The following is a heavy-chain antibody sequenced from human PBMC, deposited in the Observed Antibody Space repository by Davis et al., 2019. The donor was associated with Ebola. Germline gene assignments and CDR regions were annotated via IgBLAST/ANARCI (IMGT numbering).Heavy chain of an antibody. CDR2: INQDGSEK. J-gene: IGHJ6*02. D-gene: IGHD4-17*01. V-gene: IGHV3-7*01. CDR1: GFTFSSYW. CDR3: ARYRSYGGLYYGMDV. Sequence: GGSLRLSCAASGFTFSSYWMSWVRQAPGKGLEWVANINQDGSEKNHVDSVKGRFTISRDNAKNSLYLQMNSLRAEDTAVYYCARYRSYGGLYYGMDVWGQGTTVTVSS.